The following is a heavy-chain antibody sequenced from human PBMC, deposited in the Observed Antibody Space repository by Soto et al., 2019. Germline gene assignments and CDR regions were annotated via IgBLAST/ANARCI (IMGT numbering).Heavy chain of an antibody. V-gene: IGHV3-23*01. Sequence: LRLSCAASGFTFSSYAMSWVPQAPGKGLEWVSAISGSGGSTYYADSVKGRFTISRDNSKNTLYLQMNSLRAEDTAVYYCAKAMTSYYYDSSGYYYPYYYYGMDVWGQGTTVTVSS. CDR3: AKAMTSYYYDSSGYYYPYYYYGMDV. CDR1: GFTFSSYA. D-gene: IGHD3-22*01. J-gene: IGHJ6*02. CDR2: ISGSGGST.